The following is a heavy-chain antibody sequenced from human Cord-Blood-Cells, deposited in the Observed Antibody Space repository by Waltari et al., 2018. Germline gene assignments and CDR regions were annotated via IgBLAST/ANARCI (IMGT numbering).Heavy chain of an antibody. CDR3: AKMGSTVLNWFDP. CDR1: GVTFSSYG. J-gene: IGHJ5*02. V-gene: IGHV3-30*02. Sequence: QVQLVESGGGVVQPGGSLRVSCAASGVTFSSYGMHWVRQAPGKGLEWVACIRYDGSNKYYADSVKGRFTISRDNSKNTLYLQMNSLRAEDTAVYYCAKMGSTVLNWFDPWGQGTLVTVSS. CDR2: IRYDGSNK. D-gene: IGHD4-17*01.